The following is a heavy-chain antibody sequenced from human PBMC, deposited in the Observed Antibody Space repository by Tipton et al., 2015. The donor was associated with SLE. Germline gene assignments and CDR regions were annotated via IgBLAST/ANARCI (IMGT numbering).Heavy chain of an antibody. V-gene: IGHV3-74*01. Sequence: GSLRLSCAASGFTFSSYWMHWVRQAPGKGLVWVSRINTDGRTTTYADSVKGRFTISRDNAKNTLYLQMNSLRAEDAAVYYCARGGGSYGSVTYYPMDVWGQGTTVTVSS. CDR3: ARGGGSYGSVTYYPMDV. J-gene: IGHJ6*02. CDR1: GFTFSSYW. CDR2: INTDGRTT. D-gene: IGHD3-10*01.